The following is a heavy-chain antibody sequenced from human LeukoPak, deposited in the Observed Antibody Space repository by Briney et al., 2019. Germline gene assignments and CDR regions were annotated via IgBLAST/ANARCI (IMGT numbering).Heavy chain of an antibody. D-gene: IGHD6-19*01. CDR3: ARGYSSHSPIDY. CDR2: MNPNSGNT. J-gene: IGHJ4*02. V-gene: IGHV1-8*01. CDR1: GYTFTSYD. Sequence: ASVKVSCKASGYTFTSYDINWVRQATGQGLEWMGWMNPNSGNTGYAQKFQGRVTMTRNTSISTAYMELSSLRSEDTVVYYCARGYSSHSPIDYWGRGTLVTVSS.